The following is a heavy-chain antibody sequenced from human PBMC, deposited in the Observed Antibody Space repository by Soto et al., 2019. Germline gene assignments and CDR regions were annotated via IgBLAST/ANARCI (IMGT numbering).Heavy chain of an antibody. D-gene: IGHD4-17*01. CDR2: ISAYNGNT. V-gene: IGHV1-18*01. Sequence: QVQLVQSGAEVKKPGASVKVSCKASGYTFTSYGISWVRQAPGQGLEWMGWISAYNGNTNYARKLQGRVTMTTDTSTSTAYMELRSLRSDDTAVYYCARGGLKGDYATGYYYYGMDVWGQGTTVTVSS. CDR1: GYTFTSYG. J-gene: IGHJ6*02. CDR3: ARGGLKGDYATGYYYYGMDV.